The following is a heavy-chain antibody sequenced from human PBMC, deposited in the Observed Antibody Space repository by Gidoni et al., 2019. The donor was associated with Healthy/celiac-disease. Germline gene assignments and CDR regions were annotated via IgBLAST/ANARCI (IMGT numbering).Heavy chain of an antibody. J-gene: IGHJ4*02. CDR2: ISWKSGSI. CDR3: ANSIAVAAPFDY. CDR1: GFTFDDYA. Sequence: EVQLVESGGCLVQTGRSLRLSCAASGFTFDDYAMHWVRQAPGKGLEWVSGISWKSGSIGYADSVKGRFTISRDNAKNSLYLQMNSLRAEDTALYYCANSIAVAAPFDYWGQGTLVTVSS. V-gene: IGHV3-9*01. D-gene: IGHD6-19*01.